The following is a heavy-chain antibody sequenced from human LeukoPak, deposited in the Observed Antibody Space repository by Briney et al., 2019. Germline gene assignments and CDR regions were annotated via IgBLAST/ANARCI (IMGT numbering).Heavy chain of an antibody. D-gene: IGHD2-2*01. V-gene: IGHV4-59*01. CDR3: ARTGLVGYAFDI. Sequence: SSETLSLTCTVSGGSISSYYWSWIRQPPGKGLEWIGYIYYSGSTNYIPSLKSRVTISVDTSKNQFSLKLSSVTAADTAVYYCARTGLVGYAFDIWGQGTMVTVSS. J-gene: IGHJ3*02. CDR2: IYYSGST. CDR1: GGSISSYY.